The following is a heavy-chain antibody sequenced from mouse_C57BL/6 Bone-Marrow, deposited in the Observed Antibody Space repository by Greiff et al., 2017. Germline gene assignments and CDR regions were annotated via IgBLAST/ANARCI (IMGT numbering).Heavy chain of an antibody. Sequence: VKLMESGAELARPGASVKLSCKASGYTFTSYGISWVKQRTGQGLEWIGEIYPRSGNTYYNEKFKGKATLTADKSSSTAYMELRSLTSEDSAVYFCARGGLDYYYAMDYWGQGTSVTVSS. V-gene: IGHV1-81*01. CDR2: IYPRSGNT. CDR3: ARGGLDYYYAMDY. CDR1: GYTFTSYG. J-gene: IGHJ4*01.